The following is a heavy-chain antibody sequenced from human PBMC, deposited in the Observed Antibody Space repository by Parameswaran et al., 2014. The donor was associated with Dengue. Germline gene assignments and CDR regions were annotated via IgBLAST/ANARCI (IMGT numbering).Heavy chain of an antibody. V-gene: IGHV3-9*01. Sequence: WIRQPPGKGLEWVSGISWNSGSIGYADSVKGRFTISRDNAKNSLYLQMNSLRAEDTALYYCAKSSTVAMGGYFDYWGQGTLVTVSS. CDR3: AKSSTVAMGGYFDY. D-gene: IGHD4-23*01. J-gene: IGHJ4*02. CDR2: ISWNSGSI.